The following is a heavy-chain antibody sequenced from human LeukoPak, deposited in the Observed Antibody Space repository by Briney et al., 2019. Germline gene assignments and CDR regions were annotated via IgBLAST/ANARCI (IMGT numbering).Heavy chain of an antibody. D-gene: IGHD3-3*01. J-gene: IGHJ4*02. Sequence: GGSLRLSCAASGFTFSSYWMHWVRQAPGKGLVWVSRINSDGSSTSYADSVKGRFTISRDNAKNTLYLQMNSLRAEDTAVYYSAITYDFWSGYYPDYGGQATLVTVSS. CDR3: AITYDFWSGYYPDY. CDR2: INSDGSST. CDR1: GFTFSSYW. V-gene: IGHV3-74*01.